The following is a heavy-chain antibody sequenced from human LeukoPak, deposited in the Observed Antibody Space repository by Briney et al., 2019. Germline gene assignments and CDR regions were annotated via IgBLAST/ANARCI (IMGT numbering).Heavy chain of an antibody. CDR3: ARGPPAGPPDY. D-gene: IGHD2-15*01. CDR1: GYTFTSYA. CDR2: INAGNGNT. Sequence: ASVKVSCKASGYTFTSYAMHWVRQAPGQRLEWMGWINAGNGNTKYTQKFQGRVTITRDTSASTAYMELSSLRSEDTAVYYCARGPPAGPPDYWGQGTLVTVSS. V-gene: IGHV1-3*01. J-gene: IGHJ4*02.